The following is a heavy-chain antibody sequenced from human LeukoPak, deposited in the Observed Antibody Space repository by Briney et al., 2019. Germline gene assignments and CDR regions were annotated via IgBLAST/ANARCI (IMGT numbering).Heavy chain of an antibody. Sequence: GASVRVSCKASGYTFTSYGFSWVRQAPGQGLEWRVWISGDNANTNYGQKFQGRVTMTTDISTSTAYMELRSLKSDDTAVYYCTREVRYYESSGPYYTWDYWGQGTLLTVSS. CDR1: GYTFTSYG. J-gene: IGHJ4*02. D-gene: IGHD3-22*01. V-gene: IGHV1-18*01. CDR3: TREVRYYESSGPYYTWDY. CDR2: ISGDNANT.